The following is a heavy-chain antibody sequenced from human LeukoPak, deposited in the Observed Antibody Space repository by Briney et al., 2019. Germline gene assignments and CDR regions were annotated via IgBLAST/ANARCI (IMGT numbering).Heavy chain of an antibody. Sequence: SVKVSCKASGGTFSSYAISWVRQAPGQGLEWMGGIIPIFGTANYAQKSQGRVTITADESPSTAYMALRSLRSEDTAVYYCARAGSGYSYGYSDYWGQGTLVTVSS. V-gene: IGHV1-69*01. CDR2: IIPIFGTA. J-gene: IGHJ4*02. CDR1: GGTFSSYA. CDR3: ARAGSGYSYGYSDY. D-gene: IGHD5-18*01.